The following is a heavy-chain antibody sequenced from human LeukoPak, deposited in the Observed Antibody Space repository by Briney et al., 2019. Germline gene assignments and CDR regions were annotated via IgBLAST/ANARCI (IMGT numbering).Heavy chain of an antibody. V-gene: IGHV3-23*01. D-gene: IGHD2-8*01. CDR2: FSAGGNRT. CDR1: GFTFRDYA. J-gene: IGHJ4*02. Sequence: GGSLRLSCAASGFTFRDYAMTWVRQAPGKGPEWVSTFSAGGNRTYYADSVKGRFIITRDNSKNTLYLQMNSLSAEDTAVYYCAYMVYAQYFDYWGQGTLVTVSS. CDR3: AYMVYAQYFDY.